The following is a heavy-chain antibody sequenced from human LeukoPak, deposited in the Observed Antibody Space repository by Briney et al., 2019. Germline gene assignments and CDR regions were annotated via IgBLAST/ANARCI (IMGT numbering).Heavy chain of an antibody. Sequence: GGSLRLSCAASGFTFSDYYMSWIRQAPGKGLEWVSYISSSGSTIYYADSVKGRFTISRDNAKNSLYLQMNSPRAEDTAVYYCARAQTDMYYDLWSGYYPVFDPWGQGTLVTVSS. V-gene: IGHV3-11*04. CDR3: ARAQTDMYYDLWSGYYPVFDP. CDR2: ISSSGSTI. J-gene: IGHJ5*02. CDR1: GFTFSDYY. D-gene: IGHD3-3*01.